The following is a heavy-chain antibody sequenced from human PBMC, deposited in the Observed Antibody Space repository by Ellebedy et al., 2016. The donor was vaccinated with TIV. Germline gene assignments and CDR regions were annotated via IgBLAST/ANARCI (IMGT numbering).Heavy chain of an antibody. D-gene: IGHD4-23*01. CDR3: ARDAAGNGGKLDY. CDR2: ISGRGDST. V-gene: IGHV3-23*01. CDR1: GFTFSIYA. Sequence: PGGSLRLSCAASGFTFSIYAMSWVRQAPGKGLEWVSLISGRGDSTYYADSVTGRFTISRDNSKNTLYVQMNRLRAEDTAVYYCARDAAGNGGKLDYWGQGALVTVSS. J-gene: IGHJ4*02.